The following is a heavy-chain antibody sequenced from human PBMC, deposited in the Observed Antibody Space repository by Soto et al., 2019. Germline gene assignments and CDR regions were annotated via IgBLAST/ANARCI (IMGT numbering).Heavy chain of an antibody. CDR3: AKGDRYYDRFYGMDV. J-gene: IGHJ6*02. V-gene: IGHV3-30*18. CDR2: ISYDGSNK. Sequence: HPGGSLRLSCAASGFTFSSYGMHWVRQAPGKGLEWVAVISYDGSNKYYADSVKGRFTISRDNSKNTLYLQMNSLRAEDTAVYYCAKGDRYYDRFYGMDVWGQGTTVTVSS. D-gene: IGHD3-9*01. CDR1: GFTFSSYG.